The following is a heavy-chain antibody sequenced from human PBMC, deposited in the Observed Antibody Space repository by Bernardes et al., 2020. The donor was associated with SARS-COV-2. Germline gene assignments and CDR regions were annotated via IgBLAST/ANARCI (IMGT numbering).Heavy chain of an antibody. Sequence: GGSLRLSCEASGFTFSSYAMSWVRQAPGKGLEWVSAISGSGGSTYYADSVKGRFTISRDNSKNTLYLQMNSLRAEDTAVYYCAKDLGKGTRSYYGMDVWGQGTTVTVSS. CDR3: AKDLGKGTRSYYGMDV. J-gene: IGHJ6*02. CDR1: GFTFSSYA. V-gene: IGHV3-23*01. D-gene: IGHD1-1*01. CDR2: ISGSGGST.